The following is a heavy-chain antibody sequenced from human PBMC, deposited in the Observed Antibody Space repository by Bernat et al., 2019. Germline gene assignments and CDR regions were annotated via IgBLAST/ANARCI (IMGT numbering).Heavy chain of an antibody. Sequence: QLQLQESGPGLAKPSETLSLTCTVSGGSISSSAYYWGWIRQPPGKGLEWSGSIYYSGNTYYHPSLKSRVTITVDTSKIQFSLELSSVTDADAAVYSCARLSSSYLDYWGRGTLVTVSS. V-gene: IGHV4-39*01. CDR1: GGSISSSAYY. CDR2: IYYSGNT. D-gene: IGHD6-13*01. J-gene: IGHJ4*02. CDR3: ARLSSSYLDY.